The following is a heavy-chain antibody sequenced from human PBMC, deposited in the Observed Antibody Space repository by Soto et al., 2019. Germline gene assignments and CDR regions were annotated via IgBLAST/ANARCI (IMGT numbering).Heavy chain of an antibody. D-gene: IGHD2-2*01. Sequence: GASVKVSCKASGGTFSSYAISWVRQAPGQGLEWMGGIIPIFGTANYAQKFQGRVTITADESTSTAYMELSSLRSEDTAVYYCATSTSHCLDYWGQGTLVTVSS. CDR3: ATSTSHCLDY. CDR2: IIPIFGTA. J-gene: IGHJ4*02. CDR1: GGTFSSYA. V-gene: IGHV1-69*13.